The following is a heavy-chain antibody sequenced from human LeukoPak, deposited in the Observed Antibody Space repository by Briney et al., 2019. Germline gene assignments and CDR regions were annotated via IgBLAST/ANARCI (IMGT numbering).Heavy chain of an antibody. D-gene: IGHD2-2*01. CDR2: INPNSGGT. Sequence: ASVKVSCKASGYTFTGYYMHWARQAPGQGLEWMGWINPNSGGTNYAQKFQGRVTMTRDTSISTAYMELSRLRSDDTAVYYCARGPSYCSSTSCYPEYFQHWGQGTLVTVSS. CDR1: GYTFTGYY. V-gene: IGHV1-2*02. J-gene: IGHJ1*01. CDR3: ARGPSYCSSTSCYPEYFQH.